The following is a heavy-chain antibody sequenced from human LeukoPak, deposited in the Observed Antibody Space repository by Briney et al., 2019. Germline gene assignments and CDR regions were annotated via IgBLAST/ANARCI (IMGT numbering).Heavy chain of an antibody. V-gene: IGHV3-33*01. CDR3: ARDYFSRAALLGYFDL. Sequence: GGSLRLSCAASGFTFSSYGMHWVRQTPGKGLEWVAVIWYDGSNKYYADSVKGRFTISSDNSKNTLYLQMNSLRAEDTAVYYCARDYFSRAALLGYFDLWGRGTLATVSS. J-gene: IGHJ2*01. D-gene: IGHD2-15*01. CDR1: GFTFSSYG. CDR2: IWYDGSNK.